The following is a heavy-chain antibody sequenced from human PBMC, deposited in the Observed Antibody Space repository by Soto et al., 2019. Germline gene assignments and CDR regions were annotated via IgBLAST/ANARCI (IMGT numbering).Heavy chain of an antibody. Sequence: GGSLRLSCAASGFTFSNYAMNWVRQAPGKGLEWVSGISGSADNTFYADSVKGRFTISRDNSKSTLYLQMNSLRAEDTALYYCAKDSDTKRGPDYWGQGTLVTVAS. V-gene: IGHV3-23*01. CDR2: ISGSADNT. D-gene: IGHD3-10*01. J-gene: IGHJ4*02. CDR1: GFTFSNYA. CDR3: AKDSDTKRGPDY.